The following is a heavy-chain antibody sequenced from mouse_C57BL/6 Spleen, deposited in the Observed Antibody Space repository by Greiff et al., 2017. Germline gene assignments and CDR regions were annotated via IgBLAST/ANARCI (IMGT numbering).Heavy chain of an antibody. V-gene: IGHV1-82*01. CDR3: ARRRGATEVATGWYFDF. CDR2: IYPGDGGT. D-gene: IGHD1-1*01. CDR1: GYAFSSSW. J-gene: IGHJ1*03. Sequence: QVQLQQPGPELVKPGASVKISCKASGYAFSSSWMNWVKQRPGKGLEWIGRIYPGDGGTNYNGKFKGKATLTADKSSSTAYMQLSSLTSKDSAVDFCARRRGATEVATGWYFDFWGTGTTVTVSA.